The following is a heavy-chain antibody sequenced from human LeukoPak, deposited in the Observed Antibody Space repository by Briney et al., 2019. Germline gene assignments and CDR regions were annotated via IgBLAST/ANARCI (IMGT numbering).Heavy chain of an antibody. CDR3: ARGGNCSGGSCYSDRGWFDP. CDR2: IYYTGST. V-gene: IGHV4-61*08. D-gene: IGHD2-15*01. CDR1: GGSITSTDDY. J-gene: IGHJ5*02. Sequence: SETLSLTCTVSGGSITSTDDYWGWIRQPPGKGLEWIGYIYYTGSTNYNPSLKSRVTMSVDTSKNQFSLKLSSVTAADTAVYYCARGGNCSGGSCYSDRGWFDPWGQGTLVTVSS.